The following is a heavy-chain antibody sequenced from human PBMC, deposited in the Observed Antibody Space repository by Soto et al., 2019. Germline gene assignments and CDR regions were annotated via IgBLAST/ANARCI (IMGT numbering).Heavy chain of an antibody. V-gene: IGHV5-51*01. D-gene: IGHD6-6*01. J-gene: IGHJ3*02. Sequence: GESLKISCKGSGYSFTSYWIGWVRQMPGKGLEWMGIIYPGDSDTRYSPSFQGQVTISADKSISTAYLQWSSLKASDTAMYYCARQSSIAARLSAFDIWGQGTMVTVSS. CDR3: ARQSSIAARLSAFDI. CDR1: GYSFTSYW. CDR2: IYPGDSDT.